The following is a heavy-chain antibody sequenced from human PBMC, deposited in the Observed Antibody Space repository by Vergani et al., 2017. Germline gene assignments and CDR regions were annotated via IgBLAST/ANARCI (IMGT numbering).Heavy chain of an antibody. V-gene: IGHV3-23*01. CDR2: ISGSGGST. CDR3: ARDQSDGSGWHHDY. CDR1: GFTFSSYA. Sequence: EVQLLESGGGLVQPGGSLRLSCAASGFTFSSYAMSWVRQAPGKGLEWVSAISGSGGSTYYADSVKGRFTISRDNSKNTLYLQMNSLRAEDTAVYYCARDQSDGSGWHHDYWGQGTLVTVSS. D-gene: IGHD6-19*01. J-gene: IGHJ4*02.